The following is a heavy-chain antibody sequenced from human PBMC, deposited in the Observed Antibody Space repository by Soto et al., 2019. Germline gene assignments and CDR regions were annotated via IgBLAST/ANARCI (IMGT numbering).Heavy chain of an antibody. V-gene: IGHV4-34*01. CDR2: INHSGST. CDR3: ARGYCSGGSCYYYYYYMDV. CDR1: GGSFSGYY. J-gene: IGHJ6*03. D-gene: IGHD2-15*01. Sequence: PSETLSLTCAVYGGSFSGYYWSWIRQPPGKGLEWIGEINHSGSTNYNPSLKSRVTISVDTSKNQFSLKLSSVTAADTAVYYCARGYCSGGSCYYYYYYMDVWGKGTTVTVSS.